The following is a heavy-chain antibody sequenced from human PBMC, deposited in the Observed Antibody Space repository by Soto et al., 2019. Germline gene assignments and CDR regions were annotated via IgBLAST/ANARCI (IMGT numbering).Heavy chain of an antibody. J-gene: IGHJ4*02. D-gene: IGHD2-8*01. CDR3: ASTLLMVYAYYFDY. CDR1: GFTFSSYA. V-gene: IGHV3-23*01. CDR2: ISGSGGST. Sequence: GGSLRLSCAASGFTFSSYAMSWVRQAPGKGLEWVSAISGSGGSTYYADSVKGRFTISRDNSKNTLYLQMNSLRAEDTAVSYCASTLLMVYAYYFDYWGQGSLVTVSS.